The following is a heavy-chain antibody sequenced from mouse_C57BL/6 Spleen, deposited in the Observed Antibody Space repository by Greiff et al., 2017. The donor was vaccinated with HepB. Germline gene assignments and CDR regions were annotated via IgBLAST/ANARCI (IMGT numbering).Heavy chain of an antibody. CDR3: ARRAVVPFDY. CDR2: ISSGSSTI. J-gene: IGHJ2*01. Sequence: EVQVVESGGGLVKPGGSLKLSCAASGFTFSDYGMHWVRQAPEKGLEWVAYISSGSSTIYYADTVKGRFTISRDNAKNTLFLQMTSLRSEDTAMYYCARRAVVPFDYWGQGTTLTVSS. V-gene: IGHV5-17*01. D-gene: IGHD1-1*01. CDR1: GFTFSDYG.